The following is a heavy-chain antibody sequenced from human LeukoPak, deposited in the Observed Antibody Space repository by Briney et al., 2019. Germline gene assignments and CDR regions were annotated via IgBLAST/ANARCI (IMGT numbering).Heavy chain of an antibody. D-gene: IGHD6-13*01. Sequence: SETLSLTCTVSGGSISSSSYYWGWIRQPPGKGLEWIGSIYYSGSTYYNPSLKSRVTISVDTSKNQFSLKLSSVTAADTAVYYCAREAAGGFDPWGQRTLVTVSS. V-gene: IGHV4-39*07. J-gene: IGHJ5*02. CDR1: GGSISSSSYY. CDR2: IYYSGST. CDR3: AREAAGGFDP.